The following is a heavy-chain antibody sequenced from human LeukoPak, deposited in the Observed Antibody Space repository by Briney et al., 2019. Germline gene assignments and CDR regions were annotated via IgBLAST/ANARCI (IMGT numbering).Heavy chain of an antibody. CDR1: GGSISSGGYY. D-gene: IGHD1-26*01. CDR3: ARAFRWELQYYFNY. J-gene: IGHJ4*02. CDR2: IYYSGST. V-gene: IGHV4-31*03. Sequence: PSETLSRTCTVSGGSISSGGYYWSWIRQHPGKGLEWIGYIYYSGSTYYNPSLKSRVTISVDTSKNQFSLKLSSVTAADTAVYYCARAFRWELQYYFNYWGQGTLVTVSS.